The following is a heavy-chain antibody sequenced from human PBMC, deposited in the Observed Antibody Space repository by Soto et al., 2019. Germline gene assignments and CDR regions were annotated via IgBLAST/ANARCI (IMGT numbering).Heavy chain of an antibody. J-gene: IGHJ4*02. CDR2: MTSSSSTM. CDR1: GFTFSSNS. V-gene: IGHV3-48*01. Sequence: EVQLVESGGGLVQPGGSLRLSCAASGFTFSSNSMNWVRQAAGKGLEWISYMTSSSSTMHYADSVKGRFIISRDNANNSLYLQMNSLRVEDTAVYYCARGTTLAHWGQGTLVTVSS. CDR3: ARGTTLAH.